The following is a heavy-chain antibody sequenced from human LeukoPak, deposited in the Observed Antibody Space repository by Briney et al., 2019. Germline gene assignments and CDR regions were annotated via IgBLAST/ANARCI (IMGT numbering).Heavy chain of an antibody. J-gene: IGHJ3*02. CDR2: IWYDGSNK. Sequence: PGRSLRLSCAASGFTFSSYGMHGVRQAPGKGLEWVAVIWYDGSNKYYADSVKGRFTISRDNSKNTLYLQMHSLRAEDTAVYYCARQTYYDFWSGYLDAFDIWGQGTMVTVSS. V-gene: IGHV3-33*01. D-gene: IGHD3-3*01. CDR1: GFTFSSYG. CDR3: ARQTYYDFWSGYLDAFDI.